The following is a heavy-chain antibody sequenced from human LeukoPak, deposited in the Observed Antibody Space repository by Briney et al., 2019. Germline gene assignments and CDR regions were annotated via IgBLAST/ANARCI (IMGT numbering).Heavy chain of an antibody. CDR3: ARDSSGYNWFDP. J-gene: IGHJ5*02. Sequence: ASVKVSCKASGYTFTSYGISWVRQAPGQGLEWMGWISAYNGNTNYAQKFQGRVTITRDTSASTAYMELSSLRSEDTAVYYCARDSSGYNWFDPWGQGTLVTVSS. D-gene: IGHD3-22*01. CDR2: ISAYNGNT. V-gene: IGHV1-18*01. CDR1: GYTFTSYG.